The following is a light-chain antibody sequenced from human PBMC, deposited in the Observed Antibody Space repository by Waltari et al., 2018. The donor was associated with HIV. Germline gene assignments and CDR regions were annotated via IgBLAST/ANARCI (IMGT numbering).Light chain of an antibody. CDR1: TNDVGGDNS. Sequence: QSALTQPASVSGSPGQSVTISCIGTTNDVGGDNSVSWYQQHPDKAPKLIIYDVTDPLSGISNRFSTSKSGNTASLTISGLQAEDEADYYCSSYTRASTLVFGAGTKVTVL. J-gene: IGLJ1*01. CDR3: SSYTRASTLV. V-gene: IGLV2-14*03. CDR2: DVT.